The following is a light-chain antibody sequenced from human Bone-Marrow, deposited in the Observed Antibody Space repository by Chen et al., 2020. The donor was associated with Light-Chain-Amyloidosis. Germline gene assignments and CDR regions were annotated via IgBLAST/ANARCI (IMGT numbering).Light chain of an antibody. V-gene: IGKV3-20*01. Sequence: IVLTQSPGTLSLSPGERATLSCRASLSVTSSNLAWYQQKPGQAPRLLIYAASIRATGIPDRFSGSGSGTDFTLIISRLEPEDCALYYCHQYGLSPYSFGQGTKLEIK. CDR2: AAS. CDR1: LSVTSSN. CDR3: HQYGLSPYS. J-gene: IGKJ2*03.